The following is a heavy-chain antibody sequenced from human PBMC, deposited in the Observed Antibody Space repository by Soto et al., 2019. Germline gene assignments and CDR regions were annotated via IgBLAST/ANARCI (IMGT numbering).Heavy chain of an antibody. V-gene: IGHV1-46*01. CDR1: GYTFTSYY. CDR3: AREDSTSYGMDV. D-gene: IGHD6-13*01. J-gene: IGHJ6*02. Sequence: QVQLVQSGAEVKKPGASVKVSCKASGYTFTSYYMHWVRQAPGQGLEWMGIINPSGGSTSYAQKFKGRVTMHRDTSTSTVYMELSSLRSEDTAVYYCAREDSTSYGMDVWGQGTTVTVSS. CDR2: INPSGGST.